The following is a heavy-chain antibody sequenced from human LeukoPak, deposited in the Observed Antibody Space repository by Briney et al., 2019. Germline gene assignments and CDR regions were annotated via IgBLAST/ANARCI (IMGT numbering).Heavy chain of an antibody. Sequence: SVKVSCKASGGTFSSYAISWVRQAPGQGLEWMGRIIPILGIANYAQKFQGRVTITADKSTSTAYMELSSLRSDDTAVYYCARRKDWNYWNYGMDVWGQGTTVTVSS. CDR3: ARRKDWNYWNYGMDV. J-gene: IGHJ6*02. CDR2: IIPILGIA. D-gene: IGHD1-7*01. CDR1: GGTFSSYA. V-gene: IGHV1-69*04.